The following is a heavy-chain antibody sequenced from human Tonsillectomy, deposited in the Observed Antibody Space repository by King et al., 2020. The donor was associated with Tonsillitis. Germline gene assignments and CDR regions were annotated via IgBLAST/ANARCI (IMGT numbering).Heavy chain of an antibody. CDR2: ISGSAGGT. D-gene: IGHD5-24*01. J-gene: IGHJ4*02. V-gene: IGHV3-23*04. CDR3: AKGWVEMDA. CDR1: GFTFSSGA. Sequence: VQLVESGGGLVQPGGSLRLSCAASGFTFSSGAMTWVRQAPGMRLEWVSAISGSAGGTYYADSVKGRFTISRDNSKNTLYLQMNSLRAEDTAVYYCAKGWVEMDAWGQGTLVTVSS.